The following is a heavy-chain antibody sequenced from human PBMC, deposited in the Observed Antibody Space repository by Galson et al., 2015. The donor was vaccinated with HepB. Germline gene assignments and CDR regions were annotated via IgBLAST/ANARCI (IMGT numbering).Heavy chain of an antibody. CDR1: GGTFSSYA. J-gene: IGHJ3*02. CDR3: ARDGLDSSGPILDAFDI. Sequence: SVKVSCKASGGTFSSYAFSWVRQAPGQGLEWMGGIIPIFGTANYAQKFQGRVTITADESTSTAYMELSSLRSEDTAVYYCARDGLDSSGPILDAFDIWGQGTMVTVSS. D-gene: IGHD3-22*01. V-gene: IGHV1-69*13. CDR2: IIPIFGTA.